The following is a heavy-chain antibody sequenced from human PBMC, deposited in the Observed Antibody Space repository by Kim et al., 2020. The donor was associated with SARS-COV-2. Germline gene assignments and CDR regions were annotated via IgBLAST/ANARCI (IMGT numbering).Heavy chain of an antibody. Sequence: GGSLRLSCAASGFTFSSYAMSWVRQAPGKGLEWVSAISGSGGSTYYADSVKGRFTISRDNSKNTLYLQMNSLRAEDTAVYYCAKDRLSSGWPNWFDPWGQGTLVTVSS. V-gene: IGHV3-23*01. D-gene: IGHD6-19*01. CDR1: GFTFSSYA. CDR3: AKDRLSSGWPNWFDP. CDR2: ISGSGGST. J-gene: IGHJ5*02.